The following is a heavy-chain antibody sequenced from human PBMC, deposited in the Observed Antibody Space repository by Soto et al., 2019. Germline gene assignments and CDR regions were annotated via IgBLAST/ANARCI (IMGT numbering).Heavy chain of an antibody. J-gene: IGHJ6*03. Sequence: SETLSLTCTVPGGSISSYYWSWIRQPPGKELEWIGYIYYSGSTNYNPSLKSRVTISVDTSKNQFSLELSSVTAADTAVYYCARRWSGSRYHMDVWGKGTTVTVSS. CDR1: GGSISSYY. CDR2: IYYSGST. V-gene: IGHV4-59*08. CDR3: ARRWSGSRYHMDV. D-gene: IGHD2-15*01.